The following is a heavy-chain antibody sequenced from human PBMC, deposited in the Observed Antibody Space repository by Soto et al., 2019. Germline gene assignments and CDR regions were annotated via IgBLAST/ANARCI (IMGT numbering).Heavy chain of an antibody. D-gene: IGHD6-19*01. CDR3: ARDSVRQWLDFYYYYGMDV. J-gene: IGHJ6*02. CDR1: GGAFSSYA. V-gene: IGHV1-69*13. Sequence: ASVKGSCKASGGAFSSYAMSWVRQAPGQGLEWMGGIIPIFGTANYAQKFQGRFTITADESTSTAYMELSSLRSEDTAVYYCARDSVRQWLDFYYYYGMDVWGQGTTVTVSS. CDR2: IIPIFGTA.